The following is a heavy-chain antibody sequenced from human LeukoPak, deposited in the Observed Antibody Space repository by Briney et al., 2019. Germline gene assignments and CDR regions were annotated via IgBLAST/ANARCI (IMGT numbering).Heavy chain of an antibody. CDR2: IYPDNSNT. CDR1: GYSFANYW. Sequence: GDSLKISCKASGYSFANYWVGWVRQMPGKGLEWMGIIYPDNSNTRYSPSFQGQVTISADKSITTAYLQWSSLKASDTAMYYCARVLDLAAAGYNWFDPWGQGTLVTVSS. CDR3: ARVLDLAAAGYNWFDP. V-gene: IGHV5-51*01. D-gene: IGHD6-13*01. J-gene: IGHJ5*02.